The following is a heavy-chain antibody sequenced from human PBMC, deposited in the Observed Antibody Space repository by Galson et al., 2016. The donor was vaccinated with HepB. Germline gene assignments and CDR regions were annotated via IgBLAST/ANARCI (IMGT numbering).Heavy chain of an antibody. V-gene: IGHV4-39*01. CDR1: GDSIRSSNYN. D-gene: IGHD1-26*01. Sequence: SETLSLTCAVSGDSIRSSNYNWGWIRQPPGKGLEWIATIHSSAIACYNPSLKSRATMSVDTSKNQFSLKLISVTAADTAVYFCARRRPATNPHYFDFWGQGILVTVSS. CDR2: IHSSAIA. J-gene: IGHJ4*02. CDR3: ARRRPATNPHYFDF.